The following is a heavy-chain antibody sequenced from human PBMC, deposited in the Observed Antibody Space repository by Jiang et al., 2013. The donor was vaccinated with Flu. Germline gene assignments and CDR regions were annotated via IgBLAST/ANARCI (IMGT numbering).Heavy chain of an antibody. CDR3: ARSSLSGELSPEIN. V-gene: IGHV1-3*01. CDR2: INAGNGNT. J-gene: IGHJ4*02. D-gene: IGHD3-16*02. Sequence: QSGAEVKKPGASVKVSCKASGYTFTSYAMHWVRQAPGQRLEWMGWINAGNGNTKYSQKFQGRVTITRDTSASTAYMELSSLRSEDTAVYYCARSSLSGELSPEINWGQGXLVTVSS. CDR1: GYTFTSYA.